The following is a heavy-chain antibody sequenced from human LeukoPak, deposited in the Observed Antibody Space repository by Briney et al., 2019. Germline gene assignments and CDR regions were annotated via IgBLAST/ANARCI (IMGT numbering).Heavy chain of an antibody. CDR2: ISGSGGST. J-gene: IGHJ4*02. V-gene: IGHV3-23*01. CDR3: AKDRRYCSGGSCYSDY. D-gene: IGHD2-15*01. CDR1: GFTFSSYA. Sequence: GGSRRLSCAASGFTFSSYAMSWVRQAPGKGLEWVSAISGSGGSTYYADSVKGRFTISRDNSKNTLYLQMNSLRAEDTAVYYCAKDRRYCSGGSCYSDYWGQGTLVTVSS.